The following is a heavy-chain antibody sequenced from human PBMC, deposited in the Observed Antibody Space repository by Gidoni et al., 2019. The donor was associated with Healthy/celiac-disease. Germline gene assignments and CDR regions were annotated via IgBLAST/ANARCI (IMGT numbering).Heavy chain of an antibody. D-gene: IGHD2-21*02. CDR1: GGSFSGYY. V-gene: IGHV4-34*01. J-gene: IGHJ6*02. CDR3: ARDKGVVTARKYYGMDV. Sequence: QVQLQQWGAGLLKPSATLSLTCAVYGGSFSGYYWSWIRQPPGKGLEWIGEINHSGSTNYNPSLKSRVTISVDTSKNQFSLKLSSVTAADTAVYYCARDKGVVTARKYYGMDVWGQGTTVTVSS. CDR2: INHSGST.